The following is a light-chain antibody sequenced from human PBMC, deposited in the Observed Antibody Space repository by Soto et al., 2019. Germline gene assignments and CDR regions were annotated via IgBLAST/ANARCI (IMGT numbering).Light chain of an antibody. CDR2: WAS. J-gene: IGKJ5*01. V-gene: IGKV4-1*01. CDR1: HSVLYSSNNKNY. Sequence: DLVLTPSPDSVAVSTGARATINCNSSHSVLYSSNNKNYLAWYQQKPGQPPKLLIYWASTRESGIPDRFSGSGSGTDFTLTISSLQAEDVAVYYCQQYYSTPITFGQGTLLEIK. CDR3: QQYYSTPIT.